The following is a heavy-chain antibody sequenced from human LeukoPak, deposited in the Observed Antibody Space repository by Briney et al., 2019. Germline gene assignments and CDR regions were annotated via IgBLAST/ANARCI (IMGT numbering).Heavy chain of an antibody. CDR1: GYSFTSYW. D-gene: IGHD1-1*01. CDR2: MYRGDSDT. CDR3: ATNGNYLDAFNI. J-gene: IGHJ3*02. V-gene: IGHV5-51*01. Sequence: GESLKISCKGSGYSFTSYWIGWVRQMPGRGLEWMGIMYRGDSDTRYSPSFQGQVTISVDKSISTAYLQWSSLKASDTAIYFCATNGNYLDAFNIWGQGTMVTVSS.